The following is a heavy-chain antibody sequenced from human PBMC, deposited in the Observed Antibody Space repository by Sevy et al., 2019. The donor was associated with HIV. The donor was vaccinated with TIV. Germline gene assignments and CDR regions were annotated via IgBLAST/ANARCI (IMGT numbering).Heavy chain of an antibody. CDR3: ARAEEWELHAFDI. CDR1: GGTFSSYA. V-gene: IGHV1-69*04. J-gene: IGHJ3*02. D-gene: IGHD1-26*01. Sequence: SVKVSCKASGGTFSSYAISWVRQAPGQGLEWMGRLIPILGIANYAQKFQGRVTITADKSTSTAYMELSSLRSEDTAVYYCARAEEWELHAFDIWVQGTMVTVSS. CDR2: LIPILGIA.